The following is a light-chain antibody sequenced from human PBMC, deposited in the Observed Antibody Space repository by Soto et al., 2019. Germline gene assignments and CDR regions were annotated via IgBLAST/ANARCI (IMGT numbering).Light chain of an antibody. V-gene: IGKV1-6*01. CDR1: QSISSY. J-gene: IGKJ1*01. CDR3: LQDINYPWT. CDR2: GAS. Sequence: IQMTQPPSSLSASVGDRVTITCRASQSISSYLNWYQQKPGKPPKVLIYGASNLQRGVPPRFSGSGSGTDFTLAISSLQPEDSATYYCLQDINYPWTFGQGTKVDIK.